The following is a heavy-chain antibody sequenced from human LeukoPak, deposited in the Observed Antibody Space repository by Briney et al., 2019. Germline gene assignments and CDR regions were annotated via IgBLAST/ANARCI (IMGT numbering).Heavy chain of an antibody. V-gene: IGHV3-30*03. D-gene: IGHD4-23*01. J-gene: IGHJ3*02. CDR3: ARVRSVGGNPHAFNI. Sequence: GRSLRLSCAASGITFSTYGMYWVRQAPGKGLEWVAVISHDGNNKYYADSVKGRFTISRDNAKNPLYLQMNSLRVEDTALYYCARVRSVGGNPHAFNIWGQGTMVTVSS. CDR2: ISHDGNNK. CDR1: GITFSTYG.